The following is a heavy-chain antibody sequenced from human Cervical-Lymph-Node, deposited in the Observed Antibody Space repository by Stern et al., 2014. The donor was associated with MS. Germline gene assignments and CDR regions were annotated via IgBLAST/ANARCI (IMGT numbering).Heavy chain of an antibody. CDR3: AREYCSSTSCYQWFDP. D-gene: IGHD2-2*01. Sequence: QLQLQESGPGLVKPSQTLSLTCTVSGGSISSGGYYWSRIRQHPGKGLEWSGYIYYSGSTYYNPSLKSRVTISVDTSKNQFSLKLSSVTAADTAVYYCAREYCSSTSCYQWFDPWGQGTLVTVSS. J-gene: IGHJ5*02. CDR1: GGSISSGGYY. V-gene: IGHV4-31*03. CDR2: IYYSGST.